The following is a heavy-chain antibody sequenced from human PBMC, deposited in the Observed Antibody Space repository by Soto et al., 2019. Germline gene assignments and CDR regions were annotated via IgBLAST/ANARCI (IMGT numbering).Heavy chain of an antibody. V-gene: IGHV4-59*01. D-gene: IGHD3-22*01. J-gene: IGHJ3*02. CDR2: IYYSGST. CDR3: ARDLYYDSSGGGGAFDI. Sequence: SETLSLTCTVSGGSISSYYWSWIRQPPGKGLEWIGYIYYSGSTNYNPSLKSRVTISVDTSKNQFSLKLSSVTAADTAVYYCARDLYYDSSGGGGAFDIWGQGTMVTVS. CDR1: GGSISSYY.